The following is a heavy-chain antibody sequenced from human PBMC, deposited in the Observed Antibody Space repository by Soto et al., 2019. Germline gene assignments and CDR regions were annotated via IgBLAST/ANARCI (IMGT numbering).Heavy chain of an antibody. J-gene: IGHJ4*02. CDR1: GASVSSGDYY. Sequence: SETLSLTCTVSGASVSSGDYYWSWIRQPPGKGLEWNGNIYHSGNTNYNPSLKSRVIISVDTSKNQFYLKLTSVTAADTAVYYCARVDSSSWNWVLDYWGRGTLVTSPQ. CDR2: IYHSGNT. D-gene: IGHD6-13*01. V-gene: IGHV4-30-4*01. CDR3: ARVDSSSWNWVLDY.